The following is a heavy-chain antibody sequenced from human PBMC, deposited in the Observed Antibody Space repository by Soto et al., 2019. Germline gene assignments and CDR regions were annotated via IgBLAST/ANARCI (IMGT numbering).Heavy chain of an antibody. CDR1: GFTFHIYP. D-gene: IGHD6-19*01. Sequence: EVQLLESGGVLVQPGGSLRLSCAASGFTFHIYPMTWVRQTPGKGLEWVSTISRGADDTQYADSVKGRFTLTRDDSKKTLCLQLNGLRAEDTAVYYCARRGERWLPEDYWGQGTLVTVSS. J-gene: IGHJ4*02. V-gene: IGHV3-23*01. CDR2: ISRGADDT. CDR3: ARRGERWLPEDY.